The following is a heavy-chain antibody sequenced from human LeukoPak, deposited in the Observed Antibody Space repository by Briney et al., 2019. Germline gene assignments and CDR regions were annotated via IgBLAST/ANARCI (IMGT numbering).Heavy chain of an antibody. CDR1: GFTVSCNY. D-gene: IGHD1-26*01. CDR2: IYSGGST. V-gene: IGHV3-53*01. J-gene: IGHJ4*02. Sequence: GGSLRLSCAASGFTVSCNYMSWVRQAPGKGLEWVSVIYSGGSTYYADSVKGRFTISRDNSKNTLYLQMNSLRAEDTAVYYCARDIVGGSGSYYRDYWGQGTLVTVSS. CDR3: ARDIVGGSGSYYRDY.